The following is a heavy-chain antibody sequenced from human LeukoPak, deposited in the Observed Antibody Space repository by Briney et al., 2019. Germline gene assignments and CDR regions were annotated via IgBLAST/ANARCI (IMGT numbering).Heavy chain of an antibody. V-gene: IGHV4-34*01. CDR2: INHSGST. CDR1: GGSFSGYY. CDR3: ARVSLPFPTVVVPSYYFDY. D-gene: IGHD2-2*01. Sequence: PSETLSLTCAVYGGSFSGYYWSWIRQPPGKGLEWIGEINHSGSTNYNPSLKSRVTISVDTSKNQFSLKLSSVTAADTAVYYCARVSLPFPTVVVPSYYFDYWGQGTLVTVSS. J-gene: IGHJ4*02.